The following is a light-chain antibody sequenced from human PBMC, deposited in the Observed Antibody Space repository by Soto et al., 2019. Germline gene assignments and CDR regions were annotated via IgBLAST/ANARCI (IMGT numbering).Light chain of an antibody. V-gene: IGLV3-1*01. J-gene: IGLJ2*01. Sequence: ELTQPPSVSVSPGQTASITCSGDKLGDRYVCWYQQKPGQSPVLVIYQDTKRPSGIPERFSGSNSGNTATLTISGTQTMEEADYYCQAWDGSTAVFGGGTKLTVL. CDR3: QAWDGSTAV. CDR1: KLGDRY. CDR2: QDT.